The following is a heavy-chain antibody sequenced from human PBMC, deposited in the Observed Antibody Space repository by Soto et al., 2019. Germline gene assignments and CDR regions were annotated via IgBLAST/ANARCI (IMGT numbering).Heavy chain of an antibody. CDR2: IDWDDDK. CDR3: ARIGLTGFKYFDC. V-gene: IGHV2-70*11. CDR1: GFSLSTNGMC. D-gene: IGHD3-9*01. Sequence: SGPTLVNPTQTLTLTCTFSGFSLSTNGMCVSWIRQPPGKALEWLARIDWDDDKYYSTSLKTRLTISKDTSKSQVGLTMTNMDPVYTATYYRARIGLTGFKYFDCWGQGTLVTVS. J-gene: IGHJ4*02.